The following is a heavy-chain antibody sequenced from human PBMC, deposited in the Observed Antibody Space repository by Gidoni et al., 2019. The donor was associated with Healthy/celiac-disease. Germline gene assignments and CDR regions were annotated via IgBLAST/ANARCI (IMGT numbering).Heavy chain of an antibody. J-gene: IGHJ4*02. CDR2: INTYNGNT. CDR1: GYSFSNYG. D-gene: IGHD2-2*02. CDR3: AREEIVVVPDAIIHYFDY. V-gene: IGHV1-18*01. Sequence: QVQLVQSGAEVKKPGASVKVSCKASGYSFSNYGISWVRQAPGQGLEWMGWINTYNGNTIYAQKLQGRVTMTTDTSTSTAYMELRSLRSDDTAVYYCAREEIVVVPDAIIHYFDYWGQGTLVTVSS.